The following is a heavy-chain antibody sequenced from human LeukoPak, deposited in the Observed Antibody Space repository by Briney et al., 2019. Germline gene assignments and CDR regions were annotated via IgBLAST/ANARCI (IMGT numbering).Heavy chain of an antibody. Sequence: SETLSLTCTVSGGSISSGGYYWSWIRQHPGKGLEWIGYIYYSGSTYYNPSLKSRVTISVGTSKNQFSLKLSSVTAADTAVYYCARAETYSSSWYADPWGQGTLVTISS. CDR2: IYYSGST. V-gene: IGHV4-31*03. CDR1: GGSISSGGYY. CDR3: ARAETYSSSWYADP. D-gene: IGHD6-13*01. J-gene: IGHJ5*02.